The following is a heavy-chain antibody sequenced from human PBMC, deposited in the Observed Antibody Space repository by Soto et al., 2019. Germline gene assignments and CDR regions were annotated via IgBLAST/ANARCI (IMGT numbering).Heavy chain of an antibody. V-gene: IGHV1-69*13. Sequence: SVKVSCKASGGTFSSYAISWVRQAPGQGLEWMGGIIPIFGTANYAQKFQGRVTITADESTSTAYMELSSLRSEDTAVYYCASHTYYDFWSGYRSYYYYGMDVWGQGTTVTVS. CDR1: GGTFSSYA. D-gene: IGHD3-3*01. CDR3: ASHTYYDFWSGYRSYYYYGMDV. CDR2: IIPIFGTA. J-gene: IGHJ6*02.